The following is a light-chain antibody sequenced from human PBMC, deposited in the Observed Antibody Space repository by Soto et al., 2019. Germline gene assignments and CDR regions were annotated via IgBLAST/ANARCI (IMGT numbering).Light chain of an antibody. CDR2: GAS. V-gene: IGKV3-20*01. J-gene: IGKJ2*01. CDR1: QSVSSSY. CDR3: QQYGSSPYT. Sequence: EIVLTQSPGTLSLPPGERATLSCRASQSVSSSYLAWYQQKPGQAPRLLIYGASSRATGIPDRFSGSGSGTDFTLTISRLEPEDFALYYCQQYGSSPYTFGQGTKLEIK.